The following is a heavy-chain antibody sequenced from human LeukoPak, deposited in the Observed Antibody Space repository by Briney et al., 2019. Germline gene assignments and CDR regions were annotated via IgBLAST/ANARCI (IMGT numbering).Heavy chain of an antibody. J-gene: IGHJ4*02. Sequence: SEALSLTCAVYGGSFSGYYWSWIRQPPGKGLEWIGEINHSGSTNYNPSLKSRVTISVDTSKNQFSLKLSSVTAADTAVYYCARGRVVDYWGQGTLVTVSS. CDR3: ARGRVVDY. CDR2: INHSGST. V-gene: IGHV4-34*01. D-gene: IGHD6-6*01. CDR1: GGSFSGYY.